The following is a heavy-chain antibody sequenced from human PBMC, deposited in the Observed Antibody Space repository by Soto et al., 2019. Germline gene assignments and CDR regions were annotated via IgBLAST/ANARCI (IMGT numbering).Heavy chain of an antibody. CDR1: GGSMRSYY. CDR3: AREGTSSWSGDYGMDV. Sequence: PSETLSLTCTVSGGSMRSYYWSWIRQPPGKGLEWIGYIYYSGVTNYNPPPESRVTMSVDTSNNQFFLKLNSVTAADTAVYYCAREGTSSWSGDYGMDVWGQGTMVT. CDR2: IYYSGVT. V-gene: IGHV4-59*01. D-gene: IGHD6-13*01. J-gene: IGHJ6*02.